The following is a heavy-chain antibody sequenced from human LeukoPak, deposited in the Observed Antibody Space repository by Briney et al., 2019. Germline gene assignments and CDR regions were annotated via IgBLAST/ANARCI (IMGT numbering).Heavy chain of an antibody. CDR1: GGSISSYY. J-gene: IGHJ4*02. D-gene: IGHD3-10*01. Sequence: PSETLSLTCTVSGGSISSYYWSWIRQPPGKGLEWIGYIYYSGSTNYNPSLKSRVTISVDTSKNQFSLKLSSVTAADTAVYYCARGSRGVIFPLKYYFDYWGQGTLVTVSS. CDR2: IYYSGST. V-gene: IGHV4-59*01. CDR3: ARGSRGVIFPLKYYFDY.